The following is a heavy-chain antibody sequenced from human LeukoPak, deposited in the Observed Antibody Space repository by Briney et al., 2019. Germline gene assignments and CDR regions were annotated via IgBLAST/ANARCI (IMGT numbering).Heavy chain of an antibody. D-gene: IGHD3-22*01. V-gene: IGHV4-31*03. Sequence: SETLSLTCTVSGGSISSGGYYWSWIRQHPGKGLEWIGYIYYSGSTYYSPSLKSRVTISVDTSKNQFSLKLSSVTAADTAVYYCASLYYYDSSGPPGAFDIWGQGTMVTVSS. CDR1: GGSISSGGYY. CDR2: IYYSGST. J-gene: IGHJ3*02. CDR3: ASLYYYDSSGPPGAFDI.